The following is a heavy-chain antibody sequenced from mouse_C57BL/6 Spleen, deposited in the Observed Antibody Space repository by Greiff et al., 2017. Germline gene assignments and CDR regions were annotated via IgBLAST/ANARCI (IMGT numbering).Heavy chain of an antibody. CDR2: ISNGGGST. CDR1: GFTFSDYY. D-gene: IGHD1-1*01. J-gene: IGHJ4*01. CDR3: ARRETTVVGGDYYAMDY. V-gene: IGHV5-12*01. Sequence: EVKLQESGGGLVQPGGSLKLSCAASGFTFSDYYMYWVRQTPEKRLELVAYISNGGGSTYYPDTVKGRFTISRDNAKNTLYLQMSRLKSEDTAMYYCARRETTVVGGDYYAMDYWGPGTSVTVSS.